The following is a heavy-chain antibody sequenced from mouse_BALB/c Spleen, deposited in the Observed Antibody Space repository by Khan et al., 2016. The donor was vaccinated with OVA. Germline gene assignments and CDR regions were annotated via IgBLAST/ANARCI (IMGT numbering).Heavy chain of an antibody. J-gene: IGHJ2*01. CDR2: ISTYSGNT. V-gene: IGHV1S137*01. CDR1: GYTFTDYA. Sequence: QVQLKQSGPELVRPGVSVKISCKGSGYTFTDYAMHWVKQSHAKSLEWIGLISTYSGNTNYKQKFKGKATMTVDKSSRTAYMELARLTSEDSASYYCARPAYDGYYDYWGQGTTLTVSS. CDR3: ARPAYDGYYDY. D-gene: IGHD2-3*01.